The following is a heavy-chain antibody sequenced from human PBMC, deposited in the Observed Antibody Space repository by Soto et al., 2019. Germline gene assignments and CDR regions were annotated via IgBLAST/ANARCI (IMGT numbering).Heavy chain of an antibody. D-gene: IGHD3-22*01. V-gene: IGHV3-7*01. J-gene: IGHJ4*02. CDR3: AREEGEYYYDSSGSLGY. CDR2: IKQDGSEK. Sequence: PRGSLRLSCAASGFTFSSYWMSWVRQAPGKGLEWVANIKQDGSEKYYVDSVKGRFTISRDNAKNSLYLQMNSLRAEDTAVYYCAREEGEYYYDSSGSLGYWGQGTLVTVSS. CDR1: GFTFSSYW.